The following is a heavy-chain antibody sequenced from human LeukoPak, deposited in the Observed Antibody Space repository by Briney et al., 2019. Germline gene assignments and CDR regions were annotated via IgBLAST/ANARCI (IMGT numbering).Heavy chain of an antibody. V-gene: IGHV1-69*04. Sequence: SVKVSCKASGYTFTSYGISWVRQAPGQGLEWMGRIIPILGIANYAQKFQGRVTITADKSTSTAYMELSSLRSEDTAVYYCARDRRDGYNLNWFDPWGQGTLVTVSS. D-gene: IGHD5-12*01. CDR2: IIPILGIA. CDR1: GYTFTSYG. J-gene: IGHJ5*02. CDR3: ARDRRDGYNLNWFDP.